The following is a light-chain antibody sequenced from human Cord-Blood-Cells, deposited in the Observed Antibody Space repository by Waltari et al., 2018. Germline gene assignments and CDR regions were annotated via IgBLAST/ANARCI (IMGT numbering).Light chain of an antibody. CDR2: AAS. CDR1: QIISSY. V-gene: IGKV1-39*01. Sequence: DIQMTQSPSSLSASVGDRVTITCRASQIISSYLNWYQQKPGKAPKLLSYAASSLQSGVPSRCSGSGSWTDFTLTISSLQPEDFATYYCQQSYSTTWTFGQGTKVEIK. J-gene: IGKJ1*01. CDR3: QQSYSTTWT.